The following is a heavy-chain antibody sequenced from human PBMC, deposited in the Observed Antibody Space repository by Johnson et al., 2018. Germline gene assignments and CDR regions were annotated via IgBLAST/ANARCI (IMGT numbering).Heavy chain of an antibody. J-gene: IGHJ3*02. V-gene: IGHV3-30*18. D-gene: IGHD2-21*02. CDR2: ISYDGSNK. CDR3: AKDLAYCGGDCSSTAFDI. CDR1: GFTFSSYG. Sequence: QVQLVQSGGGVVQPGRSLRLSCAASGFTFSSYGMHWVRQAPGTGLEWVAVISYDGSNKYYADSVKGRFTISRDNSKNTLYLQMTSLRAEDTAVYYCAKDLAYCGGDCSSTAFDIWGQGTMVTVSS.